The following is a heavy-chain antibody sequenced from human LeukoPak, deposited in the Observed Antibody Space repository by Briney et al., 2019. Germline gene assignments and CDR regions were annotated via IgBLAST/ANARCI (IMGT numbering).Heavy chain of an antibody. J-gene: IGHJ5*02. V-gene: IGHV3-23*01. D-gene: IGHD3-22*01. Sequence: GGSLRLSCAASGFTFSSYAMSWVRQAPGKGLEWVSAISGSGGSTYYADPVKGRFTISRDNSKNTLYLQMNSLRAEDTAVYYCAKDGYDSSGYSELPPYNWFDPWGQGTLVTVSS. CDR3: AKDGYDSSGYSELPPYNWFDP. CDR2: ISGSGGST. CDR1: GFTFSSYA.